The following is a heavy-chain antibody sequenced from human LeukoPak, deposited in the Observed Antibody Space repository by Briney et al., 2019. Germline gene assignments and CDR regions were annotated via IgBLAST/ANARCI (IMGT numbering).Heavy chain of an antibody. CDR3: ARDAGAYSSSWYADY. CDR1: GFTVSSNY. V-gene: IGHV3-66*01. CDR2: IYSGGST. Sequence: GGSLRLSCAASGFTVSSNYMSWVRQAPGKGLEWVSVIYSGGSTYYADSVKGRFTISRDNAKNSLYLQMNSLRAEDTAVYYCARDAGAYSSSWYADYWGQGTLVTVSS. J-gene: IGHJ4*02. D-gene: IGHD6-13*01.